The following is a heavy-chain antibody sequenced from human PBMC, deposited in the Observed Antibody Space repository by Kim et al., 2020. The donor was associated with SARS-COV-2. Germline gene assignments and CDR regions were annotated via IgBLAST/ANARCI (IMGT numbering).Heavy chain of an antibody. V-gene: IGHV4-31*03. D-gene: IGHD3-22*01. CDR1: GGSISSGGFY. CDR2: IYYSGSS. Sequence: SETLSLTCTVSGGSISSGGFYWSCNRQHPGKGLEWNGNIYYSGSSYYNPSLKSRVTLSADTTKNKFSLKLSSVTAADTGVYYCAGGVGLSTMIVVVDGAFLLWRQRTLLSVST. J-gene: IGHJ4*02. CDR3: AGGVGLSTMIVVVDGAFLL.